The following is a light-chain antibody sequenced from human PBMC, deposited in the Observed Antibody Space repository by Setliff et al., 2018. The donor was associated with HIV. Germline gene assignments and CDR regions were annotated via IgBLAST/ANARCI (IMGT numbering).Light chain of an antibody. J-gene: IGLJ1*01. CDR1: SSDFGDYQS. CDR2: EVS. Sequence: QSVLTQPASVSGSPGQSITISCTAISSDFGDYQSVSWYQQHPGKAPKLMIYEVSDRPSGVSNRFSGSKSGNTASLTISRLQAEDEADYFCSSNTSSSPLYVFATGTKVTV. V-gene: IGLV2-14*01. CDR3: SSNTSSSPLYV.